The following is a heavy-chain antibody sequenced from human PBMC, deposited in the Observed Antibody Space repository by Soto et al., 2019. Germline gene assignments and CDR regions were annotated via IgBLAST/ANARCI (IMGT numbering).Heavy chain of an antibody. CDR1: GYTFTSYG. V-gene: IGHV1-18*01. CDR2: ISAYNGNT. J-gene: IGHJ3*02. D-gene: IGHD3-10*01. Sequence: GASVKVSCKASGYTFTSYGISWVRQAPGQGREWMGWISAYNGNTNYAQKLQGRVAMTTDTSTSTAYMLLGSLISDDTAVFYYARGGWLEEHPLSHAFDIWGQGTMVTVSS. CDR3: ARGGWLEEHPLSHAFDI.